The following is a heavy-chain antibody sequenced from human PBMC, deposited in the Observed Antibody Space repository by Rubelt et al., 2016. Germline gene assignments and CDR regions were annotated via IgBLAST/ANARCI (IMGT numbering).Heavy chain of an antibody. D-gene: IGHD6-13*01. Sequence: QVQLVQSGAEVKKPGSSVMVSCKASGGTFRSYAISWVRQAPGQVLEWMGGIIPIFGTATYGQKFQGRVTIIADESTSTSYMELSSLRSEDTAVYYCARRQQLGPFDYWGQGTLVTVSS. V-gene: IGHV1-69*01. CDR2: IIPIFGTA. J-gene: IGHJ4*02. CDR3: ARRQQLGPFDY. CDR1: GGTFRSYA.